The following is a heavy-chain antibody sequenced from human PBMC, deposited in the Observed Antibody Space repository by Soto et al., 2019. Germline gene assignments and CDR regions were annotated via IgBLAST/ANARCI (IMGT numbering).Heavy chain of an antibody. CDR1: SGSISSSNW. V-gene: IGHV4-4*02. CDR2: IYHSGST. CDR3: ARETTVTTRSLWRPKKYYYYMDV. Sequence: SETLSLTCAVSSGSISSSNWWSWVRQPPGKGLEWIGEIYHSGSTNYNPSLKSRVTISVDKSKNQFSLKLSSVTAADTAVYYCARETTVTTRSLWRPKKYYYYMDVWGKGTTVTVSS. J-gene: IGHJ6*03. D-gene: IGHD4-17*01.